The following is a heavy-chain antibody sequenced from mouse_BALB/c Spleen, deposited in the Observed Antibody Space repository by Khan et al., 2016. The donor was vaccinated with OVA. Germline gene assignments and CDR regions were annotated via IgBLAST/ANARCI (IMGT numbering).Heavy chain of an antibody. J-gene: IGHJ3*01. CDR2: IYPFNDDT. Sequence: VRLQQSGPELVKPGASVKMSCKASGYTFTSYVMHWVKQKPGLGLEWIGYIYPFNDDTKYKENFKGKATLTSDKSSSTAYMELSSLTSEDSAVYYSAPVGNYYVSFAYWGQGTLVTVSA. CDR1: GYTFTSYV. D-gene: IGHD1-1*01. CDR3: APVGNYYVSFAY. V-gene: IGHV1S136*01.